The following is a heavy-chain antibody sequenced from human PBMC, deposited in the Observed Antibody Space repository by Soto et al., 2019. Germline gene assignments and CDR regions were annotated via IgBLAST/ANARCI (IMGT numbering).Heavy chain of an antibody. CDR3: ARRLASAGSYSFDY. Sequence: QLQLQESGPGLVKPSETLSLTCTVSGGSISISGYFWGWIRQPPGKGLEWIGNIYYSGSTYYNPSLKSRVTISVDTSKNQFSLELTSVSAADTAVYYCARRLASAGSYSFDYWGQGTLVTVSS. J-gene: IGHJ4*02. D-gene: IGHD1-26*01. CDR1: GGSISISGYF. CDR2: IYYSGST. V-gene: IGHV4-39*01.